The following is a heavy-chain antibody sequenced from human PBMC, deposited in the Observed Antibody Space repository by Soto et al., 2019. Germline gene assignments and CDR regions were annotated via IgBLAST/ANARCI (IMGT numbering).Heavy chain of an antibody. CDR1: GFTFSGSA. Sequence: GGSLRLSCAASGFTFSGSAMHWVRQASGKGLEWVGRIRSKANSYATAYAASVKGRFTISRDDSKNTAYLQMNSLKTEDTAVYYCTSGPESYDSSGYYYWGQGTLVTVSS. J-gene: IGHJ4*02. CDR2: IRSKANSYAT. D-gene: IGHD3-22*01. CDR3: TSGPESYDSSGYYY. V-gene: IGHV3-73*01.